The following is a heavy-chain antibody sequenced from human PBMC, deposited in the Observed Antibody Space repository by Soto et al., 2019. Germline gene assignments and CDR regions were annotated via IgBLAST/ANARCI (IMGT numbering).Heavy chain of an antibody. D-gene: IGHD2-15*01. V-gene: IGHV3-23*01. CDR3: SKWVEGNRPDFDS. Sequence: EVQLLESGGGLVQPGGSLRLSCAASGFTFSRNTMTWVRQAPGEGLECVSTISAGDRTWYADSVKGRFTISRDNSKNTVYLQINSLRAEDTALYYCSKWVEGNRPDFDSWGQGTLVTVSS. CDR1: GFTFSRNT. CDR2: ISAGDRT. J-gene: IGHJ4*02.